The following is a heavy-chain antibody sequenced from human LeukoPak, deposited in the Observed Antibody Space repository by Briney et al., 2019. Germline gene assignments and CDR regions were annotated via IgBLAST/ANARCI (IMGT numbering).Heavy chain of an antibody. D-gene: IGHD2-15*01. CDR1: GFTFSSYA. V-gene: IGHV3-23*01. CDR3: ARDPPALISGGRFDY. J-gene: IGHJ4*02. Sequence: GGSLRLSCAASGFTFSSYAMSWVRQAPGKGLEWVSAISGSGGSTYYADSVKGRFTISRDNSKNSLYLQMNSLRAEDTAVYYCARDPPALISGGRFDYWGQGTLVTVSS. CDR2: ISGSGGST.